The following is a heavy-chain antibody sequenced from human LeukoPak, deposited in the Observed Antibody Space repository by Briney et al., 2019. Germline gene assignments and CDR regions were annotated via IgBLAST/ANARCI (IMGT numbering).Heavy chain of an antibody. CDR1: GYTFTTYK. CDR3: ARDNRHWSVDY. CDR2: INPNDETT. V-gene: IGHV1-46*01. J-gene: IGHJ4*02. D-gene: IGHD2-8*02. Sequence: ASVKVSCKASGYTFTTYKMHWVRQAPGQGLEWMGIINPNDETTSHAQKFQGRVTMTTDTSTSTVYMELSSLSSEDTALYYCARDNRHWSVDYWGQGTLVTVSS.